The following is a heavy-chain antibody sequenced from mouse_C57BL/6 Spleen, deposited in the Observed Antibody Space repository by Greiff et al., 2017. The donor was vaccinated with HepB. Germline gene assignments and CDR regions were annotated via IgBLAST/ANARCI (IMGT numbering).Heavy chain of an antibody. J-gene: IGHJ2*01. D-gene: IGHD2-1*01. V-gene: IGHV1-64*01. CDR1: GYTFTSYW. CDR3: ARGGIYSFDY. Sequence: VQLQQPGAELVKPGASVKLSCKASGYTFTSYWMHWVKQRPGQGLEWIGMIHPNSGSTNYNEKFKRKATLTVDKTSSTAYMQLSSLTSEDSAVYYCARGGIYSFDYWGQGTTLTVSS. CDR2: IHPNSGST.